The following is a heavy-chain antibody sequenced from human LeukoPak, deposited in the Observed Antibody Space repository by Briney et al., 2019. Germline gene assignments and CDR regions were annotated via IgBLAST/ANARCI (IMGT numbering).Heavy chain of an antibody. CDR1: GGSISSYY. CDR2: IYTSGST. V-gene: IGHV4-4*07. CDR3: ARDGVYYDFWSGYSYYYYGMDV. Sequence: NPSETLSLTCTVSGGSISSYYWSWIRQPAGKGLEWIGRIYTSGSTNYNPSLKSRVTMSVDTSKDQFSLKLSSVTAADTAVYYCARDGVYYDFWSGYSYYYYGMDVWGQGTTVTVSS. J-gene: IGHJ6*02. D-gene: IGHD3-3*01.